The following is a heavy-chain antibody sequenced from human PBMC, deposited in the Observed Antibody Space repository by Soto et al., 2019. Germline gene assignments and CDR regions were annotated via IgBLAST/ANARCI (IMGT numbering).Heavy chain of an antibody. Sequence: SETLSLTCTVSGGSISSGGYYWSWIRQHPGKGLEWIGYIYYSGSTYYNPSLKSRVTISVDTSKNQFSLKLSSVTAADTAVYYCARGGGSGYYTDLWGSYRYTGTIDYWGQGTLVTVSS. V-gene: IGHV4-31*03. CDR1: GGSISSGGYY. CDR2: IYYSGST. J-gene: IGHJ4*02. D-gene: IGHD3-16*02. CDR3: ARGGGSGYYTDLWGSYRYTGTIDY.